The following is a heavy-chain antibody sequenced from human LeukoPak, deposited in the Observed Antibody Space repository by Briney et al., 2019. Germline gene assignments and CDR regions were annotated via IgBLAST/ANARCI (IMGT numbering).Heavy chain of an antibody. CDR3: ARGIGDWFDL. V-gene: IGHV1-8*03. CDR1: GYTFTSYD. CDR2: MNPNSGNT. J-gene: IGHJ5*02. Sequence: GASVTVSCKASGYTFTSYDINWVRQAPGQGLEWMGWMNPNSGNTGYAQKFQGRVTITRNTSISTAYMELSSLRSEDTAVYYCARGIGDWFDLWGQGTLVTVSS. D-gene: IGHD2-15*01.